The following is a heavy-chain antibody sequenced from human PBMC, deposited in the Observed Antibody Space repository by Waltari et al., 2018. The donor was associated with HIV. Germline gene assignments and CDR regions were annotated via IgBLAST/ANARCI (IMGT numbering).Heavy chain of an antibody. J-gene: IGHJ4*02. CDR1: GYTFLRDG. V-gene: IGHV1-18*01. D-gene: IGHD1-26*01. CDR3: ARDGLRYSGTFYSDY. Sequence: QVHLVQSGAEMKKPGASVKVSCKASGYTFLRDGVSWVGQGPGQGLEWMGWISTYNANTNYAQSLQGRVTMTTDTSTTTAYMELRSLTSDDTAVYYCARDGLRYSGTFYSDYWGQGTLVTVSS. CDR2: ISTYNANT.